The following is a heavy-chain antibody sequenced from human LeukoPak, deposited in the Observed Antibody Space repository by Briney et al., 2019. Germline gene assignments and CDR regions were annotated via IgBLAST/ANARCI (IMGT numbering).Heavy chain of an antibody. CDR1: GGTFSSYA. Sequence: ASVKVSCKASGGTFSSYAISWVRQAPGQGLEWMGGIIPIFGTANYAQKLQGRVTMTTDTSTSTAYMELRSLRSDDTAVYYCARVRARTNYDILTGYYDYWGQGTLVTVSS. V-gene: IGHV1-69*05. J-gene: IGHJ4*02. D-gene: IGHD3-9*01. CDR2: IIPIFGTA. CDR3: ARVRARTNYDILTGYYDY.